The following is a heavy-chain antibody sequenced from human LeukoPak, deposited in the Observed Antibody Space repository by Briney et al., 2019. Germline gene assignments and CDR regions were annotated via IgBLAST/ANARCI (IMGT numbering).Heavy chain of an antibody. CDR1: GFTFSSYV. D-gene: IGHD1-26*01. J-gene: IGHJ5*02. CDR3: AKASGNYSAWFDP. CDR2: ISGSGGST. Sequence: GGSLRLSCAASGFTFSSYVMSWVRQAPGKGLEWVSGISGSGGSTYYADSVKGRFTISRDNSKNTLYLQMNSLRAEDTAVYYCAKASGNYSAWFDPWGQGTLVTVSS. V-gene: IGHV3-23*01.